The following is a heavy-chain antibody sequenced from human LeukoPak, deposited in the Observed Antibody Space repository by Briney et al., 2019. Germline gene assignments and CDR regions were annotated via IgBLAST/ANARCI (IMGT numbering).Heavy chain of an antibody. J-gene: IGHJ4*02. Sequence: SETLSLTCTVSGGAISNYFWSWIRQPAGKGLAWIGRLYTTGNRNYNPSLKSRVTMSVDTSKDQFSLRLNSVTAADTAIYYCARERGSGWYDMSFDYWGQRILVTVHS. D-gene: IGHD6-19*01. CDR3: ARERGSGWYDMSFDY. V-gene: IGHV4-4*07. CDR1: GGAISNYF. CDR2: LYTTGNR.